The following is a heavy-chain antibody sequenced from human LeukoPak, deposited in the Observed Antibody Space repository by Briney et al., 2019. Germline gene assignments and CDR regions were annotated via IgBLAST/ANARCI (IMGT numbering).Heavy chain of an antibody. D-gene: IGHD3-3*01. V-gene: IGHV1-18*01. CDR2: ISAYNGNI. CDR1: GYTFTSYG. J-gene: IGHJ5*02. CDR3: ARTDYDFWSGYYSNWFDP. Sequence: GASVKVSCKASGYTFTSYGISWVRRAPGQGLEWMGWISAYNGNINYAQKLQGRVTMTTDTSTSTAYMELRSLRSDDTAVYYCARTDYDFWSGYYSNWFDPWGQGTLVTVSS.